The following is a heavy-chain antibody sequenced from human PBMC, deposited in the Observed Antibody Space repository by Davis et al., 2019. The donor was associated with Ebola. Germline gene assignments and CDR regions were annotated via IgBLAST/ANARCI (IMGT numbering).Heavy chain of an antibody. CDR1: GFTFSNYI. J-gene: IGHJ5*02. CDR2: FIDSGGAT. V-gene: IGHV3-23*01. D-gene: IGHD5-18*01. Sequence: GESLKISCAASGFTFSNYIMSWVRQSPGKGLEWVSSFIDSGGATYYADSVKGRFTISRHNAKSSLYLQMNSLRAEDTAVYYCASGLRGYSYGNWFDTWGQGTLVTVSS. CDR3: ASGLRGYSYGNWFDT.